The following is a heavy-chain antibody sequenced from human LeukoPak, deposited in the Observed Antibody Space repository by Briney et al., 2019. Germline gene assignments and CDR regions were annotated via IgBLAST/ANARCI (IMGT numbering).Heavy chain of an antibody. D-gene: IGHD5-12*01. V-gene: IGHV4-59*08. Sequence: SETLSLTCTVSGGSISSYYWSWIRQPPGKGLEWIGYIYYSGSTNYNPPLKSRVTISVDTSKNQFSLKLSSVTAADTAVYYCARRGYSGYDSILYYYYGMDVWGQGTTVTVSS. CDR1: GGSISSYY. J-gene: IGHJ6*02. CDR3: ARRGYSGYDSILYYYYGMDV. CDR2: IYYSGST.